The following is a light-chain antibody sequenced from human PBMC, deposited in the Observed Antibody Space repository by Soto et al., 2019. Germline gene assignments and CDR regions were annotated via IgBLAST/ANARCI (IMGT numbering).Light chain of an antibody. J-gene: IGKJ1*01. CDR3: QQYGSSRRT. Sequence: EIVLTQSPGTLSLSPGERATLSCRASQSVSSNYLAWYQQNAGQAPRLLIYNASNRATGIPARFSGSGSGTDFTLTISSLEPEDFAVYYCQQYGSSRRTFGQGTKVDIK. CDR1: QSVSSNY. V-gene: IGKV3-20*01. CDR2: NAS.